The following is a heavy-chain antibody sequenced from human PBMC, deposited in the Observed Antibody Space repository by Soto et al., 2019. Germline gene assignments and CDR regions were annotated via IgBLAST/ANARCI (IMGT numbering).Heavy chain of an antibody. CDR2: IRSKAYGGTT. D-gene: IGHD3-9*01. CDR1: GFTFGDYA. Sequence: GGSLRLSCTASGFTFGDYAMSWFRQAPGKGLEWVGFIRSKAYGGTTEYAASVKGRFTISRDDSKSIAYLQMNSLKTEDTAVYYCTQSGKERYVDWLLYDYWGQGTLVTVSS. V-gene: IGHV3-49*03. CDR3: TQSGKERYVDWLLYDY. J-gene: IGHJ4*02.